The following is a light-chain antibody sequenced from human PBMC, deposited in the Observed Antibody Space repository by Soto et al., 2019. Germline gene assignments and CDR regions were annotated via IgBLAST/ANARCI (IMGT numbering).Light chain of an antibody. V-gene: IGLV2-8*01. J-gene: IGLJ1*01. CDR1: SNDVGGYNF. CDR3: SSYAGNNIYYV. CDR2: EVS. Sequence: QSVLNQPPSASGSPGQSVTISCTGTSNDVGGYNFVSWYQQHPGKAPKLMIFEVSKRPSGVPDRFSGSKSGSTASLTVSGLQAEDEADYYCSSYAGNNIYYVFGTGTKVTVL.